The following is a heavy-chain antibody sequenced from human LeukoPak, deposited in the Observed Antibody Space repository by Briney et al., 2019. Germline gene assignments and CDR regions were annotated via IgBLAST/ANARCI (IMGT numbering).Heavy chain of an antibody. CDR2: IYSGTTT. CDR3: ARDRTMYSSSAHGY. D-gene: IGHD6-13*01. J-gene: IGHJ4*02. CDR1: GFTVSSNY. Sequence: GGSLRLSCAASGFTVSSNYMSWVRQAPGKGLEWGSVIYSGTTTYYADSVKGRFTISRDNSKNTLYLQMNSLRAEDTAVYYCARDRTMYSSSAHGYWGQGTLVTVSS. V-gene: IGHV3-53*01.